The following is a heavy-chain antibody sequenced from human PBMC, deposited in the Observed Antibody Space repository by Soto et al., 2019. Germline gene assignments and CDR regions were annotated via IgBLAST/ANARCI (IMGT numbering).Heavy chain of an antibody. CDR2: IYSGGST. CDR3: ATAKLLLPWLFDY. V-gene: IGHV3-66*01. CDR1: GFTVSGNY. J-gene: IGHJ4*02. Sequence: GGSLRLSCAASGFTVSGNYMSWVRQAPGKGLEWVSVIYSGGSTYYADSVKGRFIISRDDSKNTLFLQMNSLRAEDTAVYYCATAKLLLPWLFDYWGQGTLVTVS. D-gene: IGHD2-15*01.